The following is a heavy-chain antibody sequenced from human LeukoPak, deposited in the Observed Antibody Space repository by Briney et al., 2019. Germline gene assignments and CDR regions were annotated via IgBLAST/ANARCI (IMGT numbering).Heavy chain of an antibody. CDR2: IFHSGST. CDR1: GGSISGYY. Sequence: SETLSLTCTVSGGSISGYYWNWIRQPAGKGLEWIGRIFHSGSTNYNPSLNSRVTMSVDTSKNQFSLKLSSVTAADTAVYYCAGGALYSSGWYGDYAEYFQHWGQGTLVTVSS. V-gene: IGHV4-4*07. CDR3: AGGALYSSGWYGDYAEYFQH. D-gene: IGHD6-19*01. J-gene: IGHJ1*01.